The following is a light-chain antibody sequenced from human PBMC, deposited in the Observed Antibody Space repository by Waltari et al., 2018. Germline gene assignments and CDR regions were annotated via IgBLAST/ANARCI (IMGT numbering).Light chain of an antibody. CDR3: SSYLSTNTEV. CDR2: YVN. CDR1: SSDVGAYDY. V-gene: IGLV2-14*03. J-gene: IGLJ2*01. Sequence: QSAVKQPVSASGSTGQSIANSCTGTSSDVGAYDYVSWYQQHPGKAPKLIIFYVNYRPSGVSNRFSSSKSGNTASLTISGLQSEDEADYYCSSYLSTNTEVFGGGTKVTVL.